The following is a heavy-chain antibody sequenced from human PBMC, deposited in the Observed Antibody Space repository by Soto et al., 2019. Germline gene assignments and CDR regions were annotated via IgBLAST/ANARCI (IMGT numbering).Heavy chain of an antibody. V-gene: IGHV1-8*01. CDR2: MNPNSGNT. Sequence: QVQLVQSGAEVKKPGASVKVSCKASGYTFTSYDINWGRQATGQGLEWMGWMNPNSGNTGYAHKFQGRVTMTRNTSISTAYLELSSLRSDGTTVYYCASSVEWLASFDSWGQGTLVTVSS. CDR3: ASSVEWLASFDS. D-gene: IGHD6-19*01. J-gene: IGHJ4*02. CDR1: GYTFTSYD.